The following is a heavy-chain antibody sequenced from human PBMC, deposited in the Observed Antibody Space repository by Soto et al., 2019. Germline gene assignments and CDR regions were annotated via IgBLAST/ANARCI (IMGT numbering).Heavy chain of an antibody. CDR3: ARNSLIAAAASFGFDP. J-gene: IGHJ5*02. D-gene: IGHD6-13*01. V-gene: IGHV4-59*01. CDR2: IYYSGST. CDR1: GGSISSYY. Sequence: QVQLQESGPGLVKPSETLSLTCTVSGGSISSYYWSWIRQPPGKGLEWIGYIYYSGSTNYNPSLTSRVTISVDTSKNQFSLKLSSVTAADTAVYYCARNSLIAAAASFGFDPWGQGTLVTVSS.